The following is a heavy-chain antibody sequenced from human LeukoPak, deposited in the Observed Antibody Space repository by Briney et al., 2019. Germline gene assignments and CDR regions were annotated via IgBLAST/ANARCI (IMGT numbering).Heavy chain of an antibody. CDR1: GGSVSNVNYY. Sequence: KPSDTLSLTCTVSGGSVSNVNYYWSWLRQPPGKALEWIGYIYYTGSTYYNPSLEGRVTISVDTSKNHFSVKLSSVTAADTAVYYCARSQNYYGSGDYWSQGTLVTVSS. V-gene: IGHV4-61*03. J-gene: IGHJ4*02. CDR3: ARSQNYYGSGDY. CDR2: IYYTGST. D-gene: IGHD3-10*01.